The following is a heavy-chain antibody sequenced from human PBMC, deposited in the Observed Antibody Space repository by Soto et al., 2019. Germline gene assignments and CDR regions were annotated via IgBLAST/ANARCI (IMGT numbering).Heavy chain of an antibody. CDR2: IYYSGST. J-gene: IGHJ4*02. V-gene: IGHV4-59*08. D-gene: IGHD3-10*01. Sequence: SETLSLTCTVSGVSISSYYWSWIRQPPGKGLEWIGYIYYSGSTNYNPSLKSRVTISVDTSKNQFSLKLSSVTAADTAVYYCARYYGGYSDYWGQGTLVTVSS. CDR3: ARYYGGYSDY. CDR1: GVSISSYY.